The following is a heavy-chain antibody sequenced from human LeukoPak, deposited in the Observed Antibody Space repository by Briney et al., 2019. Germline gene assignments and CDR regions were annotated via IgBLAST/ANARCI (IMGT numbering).Heavy chain of an antibody. CDR1: GFTFGSYS. J-gene: IGHJ6*02. CDR3: ARDRGGDYYYGMDV. CDR2: ISSSSSYI. V-gene: IGHV3-21*01. D-gene: IGHD2-15*01. Sequence: GGSLRLSCAASGFTFGSYSMNWVRQAPGKGLEWVSSISSSSSYIYYADSVKGRFTISRDNAKNSLYLQMNSLRAEDTAVYYCARDRGGDYYYGMDVWGQGTTVTVSS.